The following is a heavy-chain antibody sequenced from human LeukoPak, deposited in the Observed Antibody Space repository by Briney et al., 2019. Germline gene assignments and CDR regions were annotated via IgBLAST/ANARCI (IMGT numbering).Heavy chain of an antibody. CDR2: ISGDGGST. V-gene: IGHV3-43*02. D-gene: IGHD6-19*01. CDR3: AKGGIAVAGTEDPGHLIYYYYGMDV. Sequence: GVSLRLSCAASGSTFYDYAMHWVRQAPGKGLEWVSLISGDGGSTDYADSVKGRFTISRDNSKNSLYLQMNSLRTEDTALYYCAKGGIAVAGTEDPGHLIYYYYGMDVWGQGTTVTVSS. J-gene: IGHJ6*02. CDR1: GSTFYDYA.